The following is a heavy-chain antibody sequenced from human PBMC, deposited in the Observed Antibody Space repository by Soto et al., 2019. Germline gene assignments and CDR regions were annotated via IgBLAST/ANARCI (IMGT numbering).Heavy chain of an antibody. CDR3: VSKRTTVITQAYFDY. CDR2: GYYRGRS. CDR1: GGSVTNSSYY. D-gene: IGHD4-4*01. J-gene: IGHJ4*02. Sequence: SETLSLTCTVSGGSVTNSSYYWGWIRQSPGKGLEWIGSGYYRGRSYYKSPGNSRVTISVATSKNRFALNWNSVTASDTAVYFCVSKRTTVITQAYFDYWGQGALVTVSS. V-gene: IGHV4-39*01.